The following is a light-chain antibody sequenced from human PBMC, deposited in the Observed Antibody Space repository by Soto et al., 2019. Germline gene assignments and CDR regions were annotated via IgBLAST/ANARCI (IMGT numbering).Light chain of an antibody. J-gene: IGLJ1*01. CDR3: AAWDDRLRGLYV. CDR1: SSKIGSNY. CDR2: RNN. Sequence: QSVLTQPPSASGTPGQRVTISCSGSSSKIGSNYVYWYQQLPGTAPKLLIYRNNQRPSGAPDRFSGSQSGTSASLAISGLRSEDEADYYCAAWDDRLRGLYVFGTGTKVSVL. V-gene: IGLV1-47*01.